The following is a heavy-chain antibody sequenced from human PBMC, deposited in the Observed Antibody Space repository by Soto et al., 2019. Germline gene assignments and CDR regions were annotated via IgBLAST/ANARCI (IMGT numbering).Heavy chain of an antibody. CDR3: AKALFGHYAAYFDY. D-gene: IGHD3-22*01. CDR1: GFTFSTYA. V-gene: IGHV3-23*01. J-gene: IGHJ4*02. CDR2: MSGRGANT. Sequence: GGSLRLSCAASGFTFSTYAISWLRQAPGKGLEWVSGMSGRGANTYYADSVKGRFTISRDNSKNTLYLQMNSLRAEDTAVYYCAKALFGHYAAYFDYWGQGTLVTVSS.